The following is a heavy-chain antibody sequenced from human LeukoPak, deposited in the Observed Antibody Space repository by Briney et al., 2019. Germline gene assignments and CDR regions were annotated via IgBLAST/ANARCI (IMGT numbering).Heavy chain of an antibody. V-gene: IGHV4-59*01. CDR3: ARGPTVAAYFY. Sequence: PSETLSLTCTVAGGSISRYYWSWIRQPPGKGLEWIGYIYYSGSTNYNPSLKSRVTISVDTSKNQFSLKLSSVTAADTAVYYCARGPTVAAYFYWGQGTLVTVSS. CDR2: IYYSGST. CDR1: GGSISRYY. D-gene: IGHD6-6*01. J-gene: IGHJ4*02.